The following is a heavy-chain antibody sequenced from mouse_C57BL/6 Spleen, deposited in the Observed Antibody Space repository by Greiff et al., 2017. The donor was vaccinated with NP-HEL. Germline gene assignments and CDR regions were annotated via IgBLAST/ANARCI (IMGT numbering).Heavy chain of an antibody. CDR3: ARVRAWDYFDY. J-gene: IGHJ2*01. CDR1: GYSITSGYY. D-gene: IGHD3-1*01. CDR2: ISYDGSN. V-gene: IGHV3-6*01. Sequence: EVKLVESGPGLVKPSQSLSLTCSVTGYSITSGYYWNWIRQFPGNKLEWMGYISYDGSNNYNPSLKNRISITRDTSKNQFFLKLNSVTTEDTATYYCARVRAWDYFDYWGQGTTLTVSS.